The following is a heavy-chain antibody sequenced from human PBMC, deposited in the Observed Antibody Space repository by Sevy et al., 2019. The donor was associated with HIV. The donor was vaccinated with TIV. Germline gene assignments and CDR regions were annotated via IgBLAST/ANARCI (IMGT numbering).Heavy chain of an antibody. D-gene: IGHD3-22*01. CDR1: GYTFTNYY. J-gene: IGHJ4*02. V-gene: IGHV1-46*01. CDR2: INPSGGST. Sequence: GSVKVSCKASGYTFTNYYIHWVRQAPGEGLEWMGVINPSGGSTSNAQKFQGRVAMTRDTSTSTVYMELSSLRSEDTAVYYCARVYYYDYSGPGYWGQGTLVTVSS. CDR3: ARVYYYDYSGPGY.